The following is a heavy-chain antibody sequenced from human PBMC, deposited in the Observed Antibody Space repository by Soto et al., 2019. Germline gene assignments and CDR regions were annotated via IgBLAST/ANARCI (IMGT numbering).Heavy chain of an antibody. CDR2: IYYSGST. CDR3: ASVDFWSGYYKPDRGGIFDI. CDR1: GGSISSYY. D-gene: IGHD3-3*01. J-gene: IGHJ3*02. V-gene: IGHV4-59*08. Sequence: SETLSLTCTVSGGSISSYYWSWIRQPPGKGLEWIGYIYYSGSTNYNPSLKSRVTISVDTSKNQFSLKLSSVTAADTAVYYCASVDFWSGYYKPDRGGIFDIWGQGTMVTVSS.